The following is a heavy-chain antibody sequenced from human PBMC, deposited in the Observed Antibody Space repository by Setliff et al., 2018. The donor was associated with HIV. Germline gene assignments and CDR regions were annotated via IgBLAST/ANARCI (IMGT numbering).Heavy chain of an antibody. D-gene: IGHD5-12*01. CDR1: GGTFSSYR. Sequence: GASVKVSCKASGGTFSSYRISWVRQAPGQGLEYMGGVIPGLGTAHYAQRFQGRVTITADESTSTVYMDLSSLRSEDTAMYHCARDAGYSGTSWNYWGQGTLVTV. CDR3: ARDAGYSGTSWNY. V-gene: IGHV1-69*13. CDR2: VIPGLGTA. J-gene: IGHJ4*02.